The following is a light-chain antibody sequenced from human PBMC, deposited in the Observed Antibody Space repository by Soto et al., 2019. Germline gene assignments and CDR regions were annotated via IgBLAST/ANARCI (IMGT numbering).Light chain of an antibody. J-gene: IGKJ4*01. CDR1: QGSRHD. V-gene: IGKV1-17*01. CDR3: LQHNSYPLS. CDR2: AAS. Sequence: DIQMTQSPSSLSASVGDRVTITCRASQGSRHDLGWYQQKPGKAPKRLIYAASSLQSGVPSRFSGSGSGTEFTLTISSLQPEDFATYDCLQHNSYPLSFGGGTKVEIK.